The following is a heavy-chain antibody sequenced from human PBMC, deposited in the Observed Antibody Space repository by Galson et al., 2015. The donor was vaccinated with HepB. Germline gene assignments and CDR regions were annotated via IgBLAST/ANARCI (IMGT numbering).Heavy chain of an antibody. Sequence: SVKVSCKAFGYTFTGYYMHWVRQAPGQGLEWMGWINPNSGGTNYAQKFQGRVTMTRDTSISTAYMELSRLRSDDTAVYYCAREAYDDYGDYYYYGMDVWGQGTTVTVSS. CDR3: AREAYDDYGDYYYYGMDV. CDR2: INPNSGGT. CDR1: GYTFTGYY. J-gene: IGHJ6*02. V-gene: IGHV1-2*02. D-gene: IGHD4-17*01.